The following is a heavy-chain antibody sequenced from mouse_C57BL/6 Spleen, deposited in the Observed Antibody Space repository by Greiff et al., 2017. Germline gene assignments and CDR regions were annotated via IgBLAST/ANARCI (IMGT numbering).Heavy chain of an antibody. V-gene: IGHV1-80*01. CDR2: IYPGDGDT. D-gene: IGHD2-1*01. J-gene: IGHJ3*01. CDR3: ARREDGNYDAY. Sequence: VKLVESGAELVKPGASVKISCKASGYAFSSYWMNWVKQRPGKGLEWIGQIYPGDGDTNYNGKFKGKATLTADKSSSTGYMQLSSLTSEDSAVYFCARREDGNYDAYWGQGTLVTVSA. CDR1: GYAFSSYW.